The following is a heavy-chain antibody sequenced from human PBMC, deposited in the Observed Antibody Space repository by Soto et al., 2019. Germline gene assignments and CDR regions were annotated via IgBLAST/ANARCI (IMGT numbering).Heavy chain of an antibody. CDR3: ARTPYDYFYYYALDV. CDR2: ISGSGGST. J-gene: IGHJ6*02. V-gene: IGHV3-23*01. CDR1: GFTFSNYA. Sequence: EVQLLESGGGLVQPGGSLRLSCAASGFTFSNYAMSWVRQAPRKGLEWISAISGSGGSTDYADSVKGRFTISRDNSKNTPYLQMNSLRAEDTALYYCARTPYDYFYYYALDVWGQGTTVTVS.